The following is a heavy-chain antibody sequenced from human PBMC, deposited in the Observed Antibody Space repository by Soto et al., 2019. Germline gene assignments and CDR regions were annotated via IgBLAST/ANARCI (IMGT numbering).Heavy chain of an antibody. V-gene: IGHV3-23*01. D-gene: IGHD3-10*01. Sequence: GGSLRLSCAASGFTFSSYAMSWVRQAPGKGLEWVSAISGSGGSTYYADSVKGRFTISRDNSKNTLYLQMNSLRAEDTAVYYCAKEGGSYGSGSYYPNYYMDVWGKGTTVTGSS. CDR2: ISGSGGST. CDR1: GFTFSSYA. CDR3: AKEGGSYGSGSYYPNYYMDV. J-gene: IGHJ6*03.